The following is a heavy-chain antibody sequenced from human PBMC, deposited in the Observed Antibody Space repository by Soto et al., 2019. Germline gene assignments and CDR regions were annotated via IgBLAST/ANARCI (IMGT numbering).Heavy chain of an antibody. CDR2: IKSKSDGGTT. CDR3: TTDLWRIAVVVGSTGYFNP. V-gene: IGHV3-15*01. D-gene: IGHD2-15*01. Sequence: GGSLRLSCAASGFTFSDAWISWVRQAPGKGLDWVGRIKSKSDGGTTEYAAPVRGRFTISRDDSKNTLYLQMNSLKTEDTAVYYCTTDLWRIAVVVGSTGYFNPWGQGTPVTVSS. J-gene: IGHJ5*02. CDR1: GFTFSDAW.